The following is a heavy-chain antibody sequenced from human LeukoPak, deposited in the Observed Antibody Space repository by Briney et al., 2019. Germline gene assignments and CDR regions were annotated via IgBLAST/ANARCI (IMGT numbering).Heavy chain of an antibody. J-gene: IGHJ3*02. D-gene: IGHD3-22*01. CDR2: IRYDGSNK. V-gene: IGHV3-30*02. Sequence: GGPLRLSCAASGFTFSSYGMHWVRQAPGKGLEWVAFIRYDGSNKYYADSVKGRFTVSRDNSKNTLYLQMNSLRAEDTAVYYCAKDRYYYDSSGYYEGQPLDIWGQGTMVTVSS. CDR1: GFTFSSYG. CDR3: AKDRYYYDSSGYYEGQPLDI.